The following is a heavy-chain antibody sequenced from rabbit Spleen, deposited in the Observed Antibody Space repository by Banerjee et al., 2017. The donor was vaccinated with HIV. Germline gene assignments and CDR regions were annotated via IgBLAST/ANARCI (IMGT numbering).Heavy chain of an antibody. CDR2: IYSGNSGFT. J-gene: IGHJ6*01. Sequence: QEQLVESGGGLVKPGGTLTLTCTASGFSFGSNDYMCWVRQAPGRGLEWIACIYSGNSGFTYFASWAKGRFTISKTSSTTVTLQMTSLTAADTATYFCARDSGSSFSSYGMDLWVPGTLVTVS. CDR3: ARDSGSSFSSYGMDL. CDR1: GFSFGSNDY. D-gene: IGHD8-1*01. V-gene: IGHV1S45*01.